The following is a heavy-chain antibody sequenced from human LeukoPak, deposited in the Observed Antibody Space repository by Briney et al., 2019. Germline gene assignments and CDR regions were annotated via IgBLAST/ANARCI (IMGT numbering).Heavy chain of an antibody. V-gene: IGHV3-15*01. D-gene: IGHD3-10*01. CDR2: IKSKTDGGTT. CDR3: TTASMVRGNNRVDY. Sequence: GGSLRLSCAASGFTFSNAWMSWVRQAPGTGLEWVGRIKSKTDGGTTDYAATVQGRFTISRDKSKNTLYLQMNSLKTEDTAVYYCTTASMVRGNNRVDYWGQGTLVTVSS. CDR1: GFTFSNAW. J-gene: IGHJ4*02.